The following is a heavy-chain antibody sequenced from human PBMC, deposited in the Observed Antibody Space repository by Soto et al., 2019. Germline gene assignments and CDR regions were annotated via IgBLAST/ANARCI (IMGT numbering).Heavy chain of an antibody. D-gene: IGHD5-12*01. CDR1: GGSISSYY. V-gene: IGHV4-59*01. Sequence: SETLSLTCTVSGGSISSYYWSWIRQPPGKGLEWIGYIYYSGSTNYNPSLKSRVTISVDTSKNQFSLKLSSVTAADTAVYYCARGDGYNLGYFDYWGQGTLVTVSS. J-gene: IGHJ4*02. CDR3: ARGDGYNLGYFDY. CDR2: IYYSGST.